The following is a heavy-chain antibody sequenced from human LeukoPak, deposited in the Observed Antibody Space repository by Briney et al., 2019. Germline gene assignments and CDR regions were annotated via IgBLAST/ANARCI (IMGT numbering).Heavy chain of an antibody. CDR3: AKDSSSGSSYYYHGMDA. J-gene: IGHJ6*02. V-gene: IGHV3-30*18. Sequence: GGSLRLSCAASGFTFSDYYMSWIRQAPGKGLEWVAVISYDGGNKYYADSVKGRFTISRDNAKNTLHLQMNSLRPEDTAVYYCAKDSSSGSSYYYHGMDAWGQGTTVTVSS. D-gene: IGHD3-10*01. CDR1: GFTFSDYY. CDR2: ISYDGGNK.